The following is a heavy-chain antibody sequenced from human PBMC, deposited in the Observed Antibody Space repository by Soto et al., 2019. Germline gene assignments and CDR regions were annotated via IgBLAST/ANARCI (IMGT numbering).Heavy chain of an antibody. D-gene: IGHD3-9*01. CDR1: GYPFTSYG. J-gene: IGHJ4*01. V-gene: IGHV1-18*01. CDR3: ARAMDRLIVLTGFYYFDY. Sequence: ASVKVSCKASGYPFTSYGISWVRQATGQGLEWVGWISAYNGNTNYAQKLQGRVTTTTDTSTSTAYMELRSLSSDDPAVYWCARAMDRLIVLTGFYYFDYWG. CDR2: ISAYNGNT.